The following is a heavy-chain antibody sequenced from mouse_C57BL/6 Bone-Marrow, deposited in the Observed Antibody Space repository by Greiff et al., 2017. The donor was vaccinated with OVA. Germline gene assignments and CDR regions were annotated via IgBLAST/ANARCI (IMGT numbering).Heavy chain of an antibody. CDR3: ARGYGSSYGDY. J-gene: IGHJ2*01. CDR1: GFTFSSYT. CDR2: ISGGGGNT. Sequence: EVQRVESGGGLVKPGGSLKLSCAASGFTFSSYTMSWVRQTPEKRLEWVATISGGGGNTYYPDSVKGRFTISRDNAKNTLYLQMSSLRSEDTALYYCARGYGSSYGDYWGQGTTLTVSS. V-gene: IGHV5-9*01. D-gene: IGHD1-1*01.